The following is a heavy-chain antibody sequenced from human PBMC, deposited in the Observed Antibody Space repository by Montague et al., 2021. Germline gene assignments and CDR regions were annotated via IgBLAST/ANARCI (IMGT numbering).Heavy chain of an antibody. J-gene: IGHJ4*02. CDR1: TSTFRTYV. Sequence: SLRLSCAVSTSTFRTYVMSWVRQAPGTGLGWLSSIGGSGDDTHYADSVKGRFTISRDISRKTLYLQMDSLTAEDTAVYFCATRGTIVRGVISPQYFDYWGQGTQVTVSS. V-gene: IGHV3-23*01. CDR2: IGGSGDDT. CDR3: ATRGTIVRGVISPQYFDY. D-gene: IGHD3-10*01.